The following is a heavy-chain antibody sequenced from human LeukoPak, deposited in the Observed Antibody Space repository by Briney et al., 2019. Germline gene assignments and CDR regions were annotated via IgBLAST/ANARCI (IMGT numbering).Heavy chain of an antibody. CDR3: ARGWYDSGSDSSHLDAFDV. CDR2: MNPSGGST. V-gene: IGHV1-8*01. CDR1: GYTFTSYD. D-gene: IGHD3-10*01. Sequence: VASVKVSCTASGYTFTSYDINWVRQATGQGLEWMGWMNPSGGSTTYEQTLQGRVTMTRDMSTSTFYMELSSLRSEHTALYYCARGWYDSGSDSSHLDAFDVWGQGTLVTVSS. J-gene: IGHJ3*01.